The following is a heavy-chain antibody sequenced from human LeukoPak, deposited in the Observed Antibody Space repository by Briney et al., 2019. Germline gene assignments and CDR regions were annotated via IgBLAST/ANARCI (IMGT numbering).Heavy chain of an antibody. CDR1: GFTFSSYA. CDR2: ISGSGGST. CDR3: AKDVIAAADYYYYGMDV. D-gene: IGHD6-13*01. J-gene: IGHJ6*02. Sequence: GGSLRLSCAASGFTFSSYAMSWVRQAPWKGLEWVSAISGSGGSTYYADSVKGRFTISRDNSKNTLYLQMNSLRAEDTAVYYCAKDVIAAADYYYYGMDVWGQGTTVTVSS. V-gene: IGHV3-23*01.